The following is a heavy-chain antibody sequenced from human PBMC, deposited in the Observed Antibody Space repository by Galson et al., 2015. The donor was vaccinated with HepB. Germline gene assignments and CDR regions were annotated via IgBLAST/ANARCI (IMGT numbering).Heavy chain of an antibody. D-gene: IGHD6-19*01. V-gene: IGHV2-70*04. CDR3: ARIRGWGDAFDM. CDR2: IDWDDEN. CDR1: GFSLPTSGVR. Sequence: PALVKPTQTLTLTCTFSGFSLPTSGVRVGWIRQPPGKALEWVARIDWDDENFYTPSLKTRLTISKDTSKNQVVLKMTNMDPVDTATYYCARIRGWGDAFDMWGQGTRVTVSS. J-gene: IGHJ3*02.